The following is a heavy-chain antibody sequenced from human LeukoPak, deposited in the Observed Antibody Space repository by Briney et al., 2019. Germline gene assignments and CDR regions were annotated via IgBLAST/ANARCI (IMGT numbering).Heavy chain of an antibody. Sequence: ASVKVSCKASGYTFTSYSMNWVRQAPGQGLEWMGWINTNTGNPTYAQGFTGRFVFSLDTSVSTAYLQISSLKAEDTAVYYCARDTLSITMIVVEPDPPNDAFDIWGQGTMVTVSS. D-gene: IGHD3-22*01. J-gene: IGHJ3*02. CDR3: ARDTLSITMIVVEPDPPNDAFDI. V-gene: IGHV7-4-1*02. CDR2: INTNTGNP. CDR1: GYTFTSYS.